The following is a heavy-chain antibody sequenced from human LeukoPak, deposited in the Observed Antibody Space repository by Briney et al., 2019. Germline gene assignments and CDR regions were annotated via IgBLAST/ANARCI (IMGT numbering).Heavy chain of an antibody. Sequence: PGGSLRLSCTASGFNFRTHDMHWVRQAPGKGLEWLSGIGTAGDGTYSGSVKGRFIISRENANNSFYLQLNSLRVGDTAVYYCARLRGSYYDYWGQGTLVTVSS. CDR3: ARLRGSYYDY. V-gene: IGHV3-13*04. CDR2: IGTAGDG. J-gene: IGHJ4*02. CDR1: GFNFRTHD. D-gene: IGHD1-26*01.